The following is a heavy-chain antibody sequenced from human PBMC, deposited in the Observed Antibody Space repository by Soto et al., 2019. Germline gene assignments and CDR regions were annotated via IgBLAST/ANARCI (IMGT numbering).Heavy chain of an antibody. CDR2: ISAYNGNT. D-gene: IGHD2-2*01. CDR3: AREGDRCISTSCYDWFDP. V-gene: IGHV1-18*01. CDR1: GYTFISYG. Sequence: QVQLVQSGAEVKKPGASVKVSCKASGYTFISYGISWVRQAPGQGLEWMGWISAYNGNTNYAQKLQGRVTMTTDTSTSTAYMELRSLRSDDTAVYYCAREGDRCISTSCYDWFDPWGQGTLVTVSS. J-gene: IGHJ5*02.